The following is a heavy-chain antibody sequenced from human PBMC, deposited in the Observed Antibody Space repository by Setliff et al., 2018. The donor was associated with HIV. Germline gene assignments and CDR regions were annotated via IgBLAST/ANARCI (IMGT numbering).Heavy chain of an antibody. J-gene: IGHJ6*03. Sequence: ASVKVSCKASGYTFINYHITWVRQAPGQGLEWVGSITASGINTNYTQGRVTMTRDTSINTAYMELRRLRSDDTDVYYCARDRMVRGESGFDDYYNYMDVWGKGTTVTVSS. V-gene: IGHV1-18*01. CDR3: ARDRMVRGESGFDDYYNYMDV. CDR2: ITASGINT. D-gene: IGHD3-10*01. CDR1: GYTFINYH.